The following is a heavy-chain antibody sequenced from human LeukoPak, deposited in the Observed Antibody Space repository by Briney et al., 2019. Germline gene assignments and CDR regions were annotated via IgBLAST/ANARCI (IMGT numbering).Heavy chain of an antibody. D-gene: IGHD3-3*01. CDR3: ARGVRFLEWLSSTYYFDY. V-gene: IGHV1-8*01. CDR1: GYTFTSYD. Sequence: ASVKVSCKASGYTFTSYDINWVRQATGQELEWMGWMNPNSGNTGYAQKFQGRVAMTRNTSISTAYMELSSLRSEDTAVYYCARGVRFLEWLSSTYYFDYWGQGTLVTVSS. CDR2: MNPNSGNT. J-gene: IGHJ4*02.